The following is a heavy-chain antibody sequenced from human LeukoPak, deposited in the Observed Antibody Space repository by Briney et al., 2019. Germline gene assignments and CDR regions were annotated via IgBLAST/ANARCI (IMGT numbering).Heavy chain of an antibody. CDR1: GFTFSGSA. CDR3: TRTVRNYYYGMDV. Sequence: PGGSLRLSCAASGFTFSGSAMHWVRQASGKGLEWVGRIRSKANSYATAYAASVKGRFTISRDDSKNTAYLQMNSLKTGDTAVYYCTRTVRNYYYGMDVWGQGTTVTVSS. D-gene: IGHD4-11*01. V-gene: IGHV3-73*01. J-gene: IGHJ6*02. CDR2: IRSKANSYAT.